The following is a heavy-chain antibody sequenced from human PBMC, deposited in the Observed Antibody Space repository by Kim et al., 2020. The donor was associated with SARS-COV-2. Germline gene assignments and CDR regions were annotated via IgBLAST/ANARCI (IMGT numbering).Heavy chain of an antibody. Sequence: SETLSLTCTVSGYSISSGYYWGWIRQPPGKGLEWIGSIYHSGSTYYNPSLKSRVTISVDTSKNQFSLKLSSVTAADTAVYYCARYEWEYYYDSSGYTDAFDIWGQGTMVTVSS. J-gene: IGHJ3*02. CDR1: GYSISSGYY. CDR2: IYHSGST. CDR3: ARYEWEYYYDSSGYTDAFDI. V-gene: IGHV4-38-2*02. D-gene: IGHD3-22*01.